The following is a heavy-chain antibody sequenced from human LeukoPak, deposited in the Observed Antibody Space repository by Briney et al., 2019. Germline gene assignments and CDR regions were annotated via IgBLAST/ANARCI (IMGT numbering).Heavy chain of an antibody. CDR2: INPSSGNT. V-gene: IGHV1-2*02. Sequence: ASVKVSCKASGYTFTVYYIHWVRQAPGQGLEWTGWINPSSGNTNYAQNFRGRVTMTRDTSITTAYMELSRLNSDDTAVYFCAREDSVAAAGTNAFDIWGHGTMVTVSS. D-gene: IGHD6-13*01. J-gene: IGHJ3*02. CDR3: AREDSVAAAGTNAFDI. CDR1: GYTFTVYY.